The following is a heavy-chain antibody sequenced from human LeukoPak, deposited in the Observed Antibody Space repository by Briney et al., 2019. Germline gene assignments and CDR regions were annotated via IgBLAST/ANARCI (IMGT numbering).Heavy chain of an antibody. J-gene: IGHJ6*02. D-gene: IGHD3-10*01. Sequence: ASVKVSCKASGYTFTNYYMHWVRQAPGQGLEWMGIIIPSGGGTTYAQRFQGRATMTRDTSTSTVYMELTSLRSEDTAVYYCARVTMLRGVVGTNGMDIWGQGTTVTVSS. CDR2: IIPSGGGT. CDR1: GYTFTNYY. V-gene: IGHV1-46*01. CDR3: ARVTMLRGVVGTNGMDI.